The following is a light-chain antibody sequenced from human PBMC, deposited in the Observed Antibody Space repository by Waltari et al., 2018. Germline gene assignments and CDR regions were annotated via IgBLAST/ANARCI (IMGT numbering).Light chain of an antibody. J-gene: IGKJ1*01. CDR3: QQYDDLPTWT. CDR2: DAS. Sequence: DIQMTQSPSSLSASIGDRVTITCQASQDISNHLNWYQQKPGKAPKLLIYDASKLEIGVPSRISGSGSGTDFTFTINSLQPEDVGTYYCQQYDDLPTWTFGQGTKVEIK. V-gene: IGKV1-33*01. CDR1: QDISNH.